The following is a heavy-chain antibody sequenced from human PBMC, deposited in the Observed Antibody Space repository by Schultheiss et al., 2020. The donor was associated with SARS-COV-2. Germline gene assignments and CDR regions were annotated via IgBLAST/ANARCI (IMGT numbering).Heavy chain of an antibody. CDR1: GGSVSSGSYY. V-gene: IGHV4-61*01. CDR3: ARGPGSL. J-gene: IGHJ6*04. CDR2: IYYSGST. Sequence: GSLRLSCTVSGGSVSSGSYYWSWIRQPPGKGLEWIGYIYYSGSTNYNPSLKSRVTISVDTSKNQFSLKLSSVTAADTAVYYCARGPGSLWGKGTTVTVSS. D-gene: IGHD6-25*01.